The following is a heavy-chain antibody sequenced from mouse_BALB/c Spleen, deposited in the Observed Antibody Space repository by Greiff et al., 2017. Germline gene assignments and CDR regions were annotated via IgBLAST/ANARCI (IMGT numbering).Heavy chain of an antibody. CDR2: IRLKSNNYAT. D-gene: IGHD2-4*01. CDR1: GFTFSNYW. Sequence: EVKLVESGGGLVQPGGSMKLSCVASGFTFSNYWMNWVRQSPEKGLEWVAEIRLKSNNYATHYAESVKGRFTISRDDSKSSVYLQMNNLRAEDTGIYYCTRHYDYDWFAYWGQGTLVTVSA. V-gene: IGHV6-6*02. J-gene: IGHJ3*01. CDR3: TRHYDYDWFAY.